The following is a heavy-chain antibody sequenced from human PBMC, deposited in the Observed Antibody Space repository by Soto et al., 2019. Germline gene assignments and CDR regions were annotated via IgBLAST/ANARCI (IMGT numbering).Heavy chain of an antibody. J-gene: IGHJ3*02. CDR3: ARDRRYCSSTSCPSDAFDI. D-gene: IGHD2-2*01. Sequence: SLRLSCAASGFTFSSYSMNWVRQAPGKGLEWVSYISSSSSTIYYADSVKGRFTISRDNAKNSLYLQMNSLRAEDTAVYYCARDRRYCSSTSCPSDAFDIWGQGTMITVSS. CDR1: GFTFSSYS. V-gene: IGHV3-48*01. CDR2: ISSSSSTI.